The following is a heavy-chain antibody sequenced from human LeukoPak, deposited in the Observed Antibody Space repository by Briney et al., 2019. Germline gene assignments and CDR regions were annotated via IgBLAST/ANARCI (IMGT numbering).Heavy chain of an antibody. CDR2: IYDDGGT. CDR1: GFTVSSTL. J-gene: IGHJ5*02. Sequence: GGSLRLTCIVSGFTVSSTLMDWVRQAPGKGLEWVSVIYDDGGTVYADSVKGRFTISRDTSKNMVYLQMNSLRAEDSAVYYCGRDRAGRQSWVEFDLWGQGTLVTVSS. CDR3: GRDRAGRQSWVEFDL. V-gene: IGHV3-53*05. D-gene: IGHD3-10*01.